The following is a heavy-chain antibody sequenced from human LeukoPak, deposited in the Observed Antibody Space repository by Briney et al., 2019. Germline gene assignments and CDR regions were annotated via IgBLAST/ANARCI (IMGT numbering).Heavy chain of an antibody. J-gene: IGHJ6*02. D-gene: IGHD6-13*01. CDR3: ARPAAGTDNMDV. V-gene: IGHV5-51*01. Sequence: GESLKISCKGAGYTFNNYWIGWVRQMPAKGLGWRGIIYPGDSDTSYSPSFQGQVTISADKSISTAYLQWSSLKASDTAMYYCARPAAGTDNMDVWGQGTTVTVSS. CDR1: GYTFNNYW. CDR2: IYPGDSDT.